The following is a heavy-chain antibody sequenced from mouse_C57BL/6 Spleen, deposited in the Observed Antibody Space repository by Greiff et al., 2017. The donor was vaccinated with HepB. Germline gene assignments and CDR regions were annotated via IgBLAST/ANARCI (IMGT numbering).Heavy chain of an antibody. V-gene: IGHV5-17*01. CDR3: ANSNSGDYAMDY. CDR1: GFTFSHYG. Sequence: EVHLVESGGGLVKPGGSLKLSCAASGFTFSHYGMHWVRQAPEKGLEWVAYISSGSSTIYYADTVKGRFTISRDNAKNTLFLQMTSLRSEDTAMYYCANSNSGDYAMDYWGQGTSVTVSS. D-gene: IGHD2-5*01. J-gene: IGHJ4*01. CDR2: ISSGSSTI.